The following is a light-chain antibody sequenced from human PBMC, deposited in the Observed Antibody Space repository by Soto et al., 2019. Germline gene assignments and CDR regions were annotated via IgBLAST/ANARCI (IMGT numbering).Light chain of an antibody. CDR3: LQDYGDSWT. V-gene: IGKV1-5*01. Sequence: DIQMTQSPPTLSASVGERVTITCRASQSISDWLAWYQQKPGKAPKLLIYAASTLESRVPSRFSGTGSGTEFTLTISSLQPEDFASYYCLQDYGDSWTFGQGTKVDIK. J-gene: IGKJ1*01. CDR2: AAS. CDR1: QSISDW.